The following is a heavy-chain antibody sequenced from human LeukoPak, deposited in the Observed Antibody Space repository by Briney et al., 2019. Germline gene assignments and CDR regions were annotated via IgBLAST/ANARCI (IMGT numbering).Heavy chain of an antibody. CDR3: ARGGVAYDILTGYSNFDY. Sequence: GGSLRLSCAASRFTFRSYWMSWVRQAPGKGLEWVANIKQDGSEKYYVDSVKGRFTISRDNAKNSLYLQMNSLRAEDTAVYYCARGGVAYDILTGYSNFDYWGQGTLVTVSS. CDR1: RFTFRSYW. V-gene: IGHV3-7*04. J-gene: IGHJ4*02. D-gene: IGHD3-9*01. CDR2: IKQDGSEK.